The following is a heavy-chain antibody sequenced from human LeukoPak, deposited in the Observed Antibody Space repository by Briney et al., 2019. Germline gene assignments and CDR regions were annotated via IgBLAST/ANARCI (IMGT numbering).Heavy chain of an antibody. J-gene: IGHJ4*02. Sequence: GGSLRLSCAASGFTFSTYAMTWVRQAPGKGLECVSGISRSGGSTYYADSVKGRSTISRDNLKNTLFLQMNSLRAEHTAVYYCAKGSAYYDESSGYFDYWGQGTLVTVSS. CDR1: GFTFSTYA. CDR3: AKGSAYYDESSGYFDY. CDR2: ISRSGGST. D-gene: IGHD3-22*01. V-gene: IGHV3-23*01.